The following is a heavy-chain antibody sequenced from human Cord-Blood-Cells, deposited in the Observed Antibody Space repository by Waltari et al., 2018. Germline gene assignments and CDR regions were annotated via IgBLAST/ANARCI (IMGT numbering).Heavy chain of an antibody. Sequence: QVQLQESGPGLVKPSETLSLTCTVSGGSVSSGSYSWTWLRQPPGKGLEWIGYIYYSVSTNYNPSLKSRVTISVDTSKNQFSLKLSSVTAADTAVYYCARASLEGDAFDIWGQGTMVTVSS. CDR1: GGSVSSGSYS. CDR3: ARASLEGDAFDI. V-gene: IGHV4-61*01. D-gene: IGHD3-3*01. CDR2: IYYSVST. J-gene: IGHJ3*02.